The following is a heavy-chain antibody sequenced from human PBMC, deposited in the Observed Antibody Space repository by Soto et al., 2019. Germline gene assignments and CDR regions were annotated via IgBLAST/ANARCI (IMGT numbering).Heavy chain of an antibody. CDR3: AKAVDDYGDY. CDR1: GFTFSSYG. J-gene: IGHJ4*02. V-gene: IGHV3-30*18. Sequence: QVQLVESGGGVVQPGRSLRLSCAASGFTFSSYGMHWVRQAPGKGLEWVAVISYDGSNKYYADSVKGRFTISRDNSKNTLYLQMNSLRAEDTAVYYCAKAVDDYGDYWGQGTLVTVSS. CDR2: ISYDGSNK.